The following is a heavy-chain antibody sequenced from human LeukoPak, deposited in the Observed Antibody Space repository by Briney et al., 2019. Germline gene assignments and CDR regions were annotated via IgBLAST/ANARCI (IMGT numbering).Heavy chain of an antibody. CDR2: IYYSGST. J-gene: IGHJ4*02. CDR3: ATRTVLRYFDWLSPRGFDY. CDR1: GGSFSSGSYY. V-gene: IGHV4-61*01. Sequence: SETLSLTCTVSGGSFSSGSYYWGWLRQPPGKGLEWIGYIYYSGSTNYNPSLKSRVTISVDTSKNQFSLKLSSATAADTAVYYCATRTVLRYFDWLSPRGFDYWGQGTLVTVSS. D-gene: IGHD3-9*01.